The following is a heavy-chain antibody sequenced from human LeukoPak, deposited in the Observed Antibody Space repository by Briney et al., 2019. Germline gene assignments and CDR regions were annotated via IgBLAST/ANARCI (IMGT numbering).Heavy chain of an antibody. D-gene: IGHD3-22*01. J-gene: IGHJ4*02. CDR1: GGTFSSYA. Sequence: ASVKVSCKASGGTFSSYAISWVRQAPGQGLEWMGRIDPIGGSTTYAQKFQGRVTMTSDTSTTTVYMELNSLRSEDTAVYYCARPNGPYYYDNSGHYFLYWGQGTLVTVSS. CDR2: IDPIGGST. V-gene: IGHV1-46*01. CDR3: ARPNGPYYYDNSGHYFLY.